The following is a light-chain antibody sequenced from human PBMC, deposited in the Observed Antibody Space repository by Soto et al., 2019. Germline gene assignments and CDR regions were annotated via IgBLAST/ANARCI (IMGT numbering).Light chain of an antibody. CDR3: RSYEGRSNV. CDR2: EVN. V-gene: IGLV2-8*01. CDR1: SSDVGGYNY. Sequence: SALTHPGSSSGSRGESFAISCTGTSSDVGGYNYVSWYQQHPGKAPKLMIYEVNKRPSGVPESFSGSKSGNKDSLTVSGLPAEDEADYQCRSYEGRSNVFGNGTKVTVL. J-gene: IGLJ1*01.